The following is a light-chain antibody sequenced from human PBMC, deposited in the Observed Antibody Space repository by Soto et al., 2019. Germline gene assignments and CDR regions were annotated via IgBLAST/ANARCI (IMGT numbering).Light chain of an antibody. CDR1: SSNIGAGYA. V-gene: IGLV1-40*01. J-gene: IGLJ2*01. CDR2: DNT. Sequence: QAVVTQPPSVSGAPGQRVTISCTGSSSNIGAGYAVHWYQQLPGTAPKLLISDNTDRPSGVPDRFSGSQSGTTASLAITGLQAEDEDEYFCQSYDNSHDWDVVFGGGTKLTVL. CDR3: QSYDNSHDWDVV.